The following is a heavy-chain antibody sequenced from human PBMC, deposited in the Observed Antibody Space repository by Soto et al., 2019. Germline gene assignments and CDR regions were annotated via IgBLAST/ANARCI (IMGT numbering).Heavy chain of an antibody. CDR1: GFTFSNYA. J-gene: IGHJ4*01. CDR2: ISYDGSNG. CDR3: ARGTYRGAYGYYLDY. Sequence: GGSLRLSCAASGFTFSNYAMHWVRQAPGKGLEWEAVISYDGSNGYYADSVKGRFTISRDNSKNTLFLQMNSLRPEDTAVYHCARGTYRGAYGYYLDYWGHGTPVTVSS. D-gene: IGHD4-17*01. V-gene: IGHV3-30-3*01.